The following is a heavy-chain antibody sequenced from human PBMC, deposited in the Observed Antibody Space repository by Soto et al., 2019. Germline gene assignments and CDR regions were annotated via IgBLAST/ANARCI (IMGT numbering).Heavy chain of an antibody. V-gene: IGHV1-2*04. CDR2: INPNSGGT. Sequence: ASVKVSCKASGYTFTGYYMHWVRQAPGQGLERMGWINPNSGGTNYAQKFQGWVTMTRDTSISTAYMELSRLRSDDTAVYYCARGGGAYCGGDCSNHDAFDIWGQGTMVTVSS. D-gene: IGHD2-21*02. CDR3: ARGGGAYCGGDCSNHDAFDI. CDR1: GYTFTGYY. J-gene: IGHJ3*02.